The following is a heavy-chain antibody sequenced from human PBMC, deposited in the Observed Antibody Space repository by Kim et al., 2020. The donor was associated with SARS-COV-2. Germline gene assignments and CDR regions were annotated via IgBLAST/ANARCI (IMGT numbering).Heavy chain of an antibody. CDR2: T. D-gene: IGHD3-16*01. Sequence: TYSNPSLKSRVTISVDTSRNQLSLKLASVTAADPAVYYCARRTEAGGYFDFWGQGSPVTVAS. J-gene: IGHJ4*02. CDR3: ARRTEAGGYFDF. V-gene: IGHV4-39*01.